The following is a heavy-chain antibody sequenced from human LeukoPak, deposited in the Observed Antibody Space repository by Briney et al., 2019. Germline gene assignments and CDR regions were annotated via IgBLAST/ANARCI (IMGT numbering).Heavy chain of an antibody. J-gene: IGHJ4*02. CDR3: ARLGDSYATDY. Sequence: PSETLSLTCAVYGGSFSGYYWSWIRQPPRKGLEWVGSIYYSGSTYYNPSLKSRVTISVDTSKNQFSLKLSSVTAADTAVYYCARLGDSYATDYWGQGTLVTVSS. D-gene: IGHD5-18*01. V-gene: IGHV4-34*01. CDR2: IYYSGST. CDR1: GGSFSGYY.